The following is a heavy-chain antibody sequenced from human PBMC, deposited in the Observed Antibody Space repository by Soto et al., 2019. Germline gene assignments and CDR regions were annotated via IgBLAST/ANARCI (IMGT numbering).Heavy chain of an antibody. CDR1: GFTFSSYW. CDR3: ARDWRDGYNHCFDY. V-gene: IGHV3-7*05. J-gene: IGHJ4*02. D-gene: IGHD5-12*01. CDR2: IKQDGSES. Sequence: PGGFLRLSCAASGFTFSSYWRSWVRQAPGKGLEWVANIKQDGSESYYVDSVKGRFTISRDNDKNSLYLQMSRLRADDTAVYYCARDWRDGYNHCFDYWGQGALVTVS.